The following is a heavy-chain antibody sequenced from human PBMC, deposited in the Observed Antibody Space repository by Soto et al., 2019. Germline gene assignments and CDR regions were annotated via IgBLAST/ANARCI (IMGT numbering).Heavy chain of an antibody. J-gene: IGHJ4*02. Sequence: GGSLRLSCAASGFTFSSYAMHWVRQALGKGLEWVAVISYDGSNKYYADSVKGRFTISRDNSKNTLYLQMNSLRAEDTAVYYCAKTLNGDSEAFVYWGQGTLVTVSS. CDR1: GFTFSSYA. V-gene: IGHV3-30-3*02. D-gene: IGHD4-17*01. CDR2: ISYDGSNK. CDR3: AKTLNGDSEAFVY.